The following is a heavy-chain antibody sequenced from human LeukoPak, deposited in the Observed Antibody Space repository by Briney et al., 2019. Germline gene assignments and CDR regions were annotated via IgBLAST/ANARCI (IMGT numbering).Heavy chain of an antibody. CDR3: ARRERIVGATTYYFDY. CDR2: INPNSGDT. J-gene: IGHJ4*02. CDR1: GYTFTGYY. Sequence: ASVKVSCKASGYTFTGYYMHWVRQAPGQGLAWMGWINPNSGDTNYAQKFQGRVTMTRDTSTSTVYMQLSSLRSEDTAVYYCARRERIVGATTYYFDYWGQGTLVTVSS. V-gene: IGHV1-2*02. D-gene: IGHD1-26*01.